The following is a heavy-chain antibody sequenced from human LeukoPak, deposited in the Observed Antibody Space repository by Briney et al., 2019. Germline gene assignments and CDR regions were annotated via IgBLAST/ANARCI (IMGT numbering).Heavy chain of an antibody. D-gene: IGHD3-9*01. V-gene: IGHV4-34*01. J-gene: IGHJ4*02. CDR3: ARQGYYDLLTGYTRRNVLIYFDY. Sequence: SETLSLTCAVYGGSFSDYYWSWIRQPPGKGLEWTAEINYSGNTNYNPSLKSRVTISVDTSKNQFSLKLSSVTAADTAVYYCARQGYYDLLTGYTRRNVLIYFDYWGQGSLVTVSS. CDR2: INYSGNT. CDR1: GGSFSDYY.